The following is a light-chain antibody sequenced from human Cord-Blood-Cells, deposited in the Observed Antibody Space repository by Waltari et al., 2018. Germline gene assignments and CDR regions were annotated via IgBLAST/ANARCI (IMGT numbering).Light chain of an antibody. CDR1: QSVSSY. J-gene: IGKJ3*01. CDR2: DAS. Sequence: EIVLTQSPATLSLSPGEGATLSCRASQSVSSYLAWYQQKPGQAPRLLIYDASNRATGIPARFSGSGSGTDFTLTISSLEPEDFAVYYCQQRSNWPPGGTFGPGTKVDIK. CDR3: QQRSNWPPGGT. V-gene: IGKV3-11*01.